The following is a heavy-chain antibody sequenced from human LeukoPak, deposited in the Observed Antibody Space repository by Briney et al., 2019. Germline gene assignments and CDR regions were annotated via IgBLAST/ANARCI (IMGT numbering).Heavy chain of an antibody. J-gene: IGHJ4*02. CDR3: ARRRDLYSGSYYPFDY. Sequence: GESLKISCKGSGYRFTNYWIGWARQMPGKGLEWMGIIYPGDSETRYSPSFQGQVTIPDDKSISTAYLQWSSRKASDTAMYYCARRRDLYSGSYYPFDYWGQGTLVTVSS. CDR1: GYRFTNYW. V-gene: IGHV5-51*01. CDR2: IYPGDSET. D-gene: IGHD1-26*01.